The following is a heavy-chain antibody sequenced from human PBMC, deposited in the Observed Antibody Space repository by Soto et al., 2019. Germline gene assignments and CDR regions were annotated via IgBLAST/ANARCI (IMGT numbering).Heavy chain of an antibody. V-gene: IGHV3-21*01. CDR1: GFTFSSYS. CDR3: ARLYGSREPFDY. J-gene: IGHJ4*02. Sequence: GGSLRLSCAASGFTFSSYSMNWVRQAPGKGLEWVSSISSSSSYIYYADSVKGRFTISRDNAKNTLYLEMNSLRVDDTAVYYCARLYGSREPFDYWGQGTLVTVSS. CDR2: ISSSSSYI. D-gene: IGHD6-13*01.